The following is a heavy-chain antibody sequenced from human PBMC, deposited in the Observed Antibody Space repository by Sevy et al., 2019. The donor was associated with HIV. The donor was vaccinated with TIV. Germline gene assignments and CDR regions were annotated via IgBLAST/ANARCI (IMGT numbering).Heavy chain of an antibody. J-gene: IGHJ6*02. CDR2: INGKGRST. CDR1: GFTFSGYA. V-gene: IGHV3-23*01. CDR3: AKTINSGGGVVPAANYYYYGMDV. D-gene: IGHD2-2*01. Sequence: GSLRLSCAASGFTFSGYAMSWVRQAPGKGLEWVSAINGKGRSTHYADSVEGRFTISRDNSKNTLYLQMNSLRAEDTAVYYCAKTINSGGGVVPAANYYYYGMDVWGQGTTVTVSS.